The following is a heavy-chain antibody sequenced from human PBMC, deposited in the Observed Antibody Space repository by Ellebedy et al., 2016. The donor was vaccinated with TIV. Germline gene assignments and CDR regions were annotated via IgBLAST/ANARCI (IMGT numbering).Heavy chain of an antibody. CDR1: GGSFSGYY. Sequence: SETLSLXXAVYGGSFSGYYWSWIRQPPGKGLEWIGEINHSGSTNYNPSLKSRVTISVDTSKNQFSLKLSSVTAADTAVYYCARGRSGYNWNPSPFDYWGQGTLVTVSS. CDR3: ARGRSGYNWNPSPFDY. CDR2: INHSGST. J-gene: IGHJ4*02. D-gene: IGHD1-20*01. V-gene: IGHV4-34*01.